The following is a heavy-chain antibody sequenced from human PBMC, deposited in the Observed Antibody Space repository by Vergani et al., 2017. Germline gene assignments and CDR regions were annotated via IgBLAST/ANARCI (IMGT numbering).Heavy chain of an antibody. V-gene: IGHV3-30-3*01. CDR3: ARDSSLAYCGGDCYSNWFDP. Sequence: QVQLVESGGGVVQPGRSLRLSCAASGFTFSSYAMHWVRQAPGKGLEWVAVISYDGSNKDYADSVKGRFTISSDNSKNTLYLQMNCLRAEDTAVYYCARDSSLAYCGGDCYSNWFDPWGQGTLVTVSS. CDR2: ISYDGSNK. J-gene: IGHJ5*02. CDR1: GFTFSSYA. D-gene: IGHD2-21*01.